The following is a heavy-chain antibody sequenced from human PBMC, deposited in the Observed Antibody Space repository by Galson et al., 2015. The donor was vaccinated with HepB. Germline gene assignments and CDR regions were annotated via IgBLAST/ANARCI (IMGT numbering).Heavy chain of an antibody. CDR3: TTGNYYGSVGFRHY. Sequence: SLRLSCAAPGFTFSNAWMSRVRQAPGKGLEWVGRIKSKTDGGTTDYAAPVKGRFTISRDNSKNTLYLQMNSLKTEDTAVYYCTTGNYYGSVGFRHYWGQGTLVTVSS. J-gene: IGHJ4*02. V-gene: IGHV3-15*01. CDR1: GFTFSNAW. CDR2: IKSKTDGGTT. D-gene: IGHD3-10*01.